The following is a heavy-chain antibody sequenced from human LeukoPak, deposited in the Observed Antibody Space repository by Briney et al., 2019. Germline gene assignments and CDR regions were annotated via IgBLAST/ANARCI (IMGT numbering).Heavy chain of an antibody. V-gene: IGHV4-34*11. CDR2: IHESGST. D-gene: IGHD4-17*01. CDR1: GGSFSGYY. CDR3: ARVLSLDYGDFYFDS. J-gene: IGHJ4*02. Sequence: PSETLSLTCAVYGGSFSGYYWSWIRQPPGKGLEWIGYIHESGSTNDNPFLKSRVTISVDTSKNHFSLRLTSVTPADTAVYYCARVLSLDYGDFYFDSWGQGTLVTVSS.